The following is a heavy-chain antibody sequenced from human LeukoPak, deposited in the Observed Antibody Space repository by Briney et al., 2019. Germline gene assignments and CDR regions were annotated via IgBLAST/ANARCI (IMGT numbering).Heavy chain of an antibody. D-gene: IGHD5-18*01. CDR2: IYSGGST. Sequence: GGSLRLSCAASAFTVSSNYMSWVRQAPGKGLEWVSVIYSGGSTYYADSVKGRFTISRDNSKNTLYLQMNSLRAEDTAVYYCARVETAMVTREYYFDYWGQGTLVTVSS. CDR3: ARVETAMVTREYYFDY. V-gene: IGHV3-66*02. J-gene: IGHJ4*02. CDR1: AFTVSSNY.